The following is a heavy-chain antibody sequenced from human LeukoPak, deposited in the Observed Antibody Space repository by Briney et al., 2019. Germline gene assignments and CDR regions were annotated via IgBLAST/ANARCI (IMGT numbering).Heavy chain of an antibody. J-gene: IGHJ6*02. CDR1: GGSISSYY. V-gene: IGHV4-59*12. Sequence: PSETLSLTCTVSGGSISSYYWSWIRQPPGKGLEWIGSIYNDGTTYYNTSLKSRVTLSVDTSKNQFSLVLTSVTAADTAVYYCAGLGGAYFKGGMDVWGQGTTVTVSS. CDR3: AGLGGAYFKGGMDV. CDR2: IYNDGTT. D-gene: IGHD3-10*01.